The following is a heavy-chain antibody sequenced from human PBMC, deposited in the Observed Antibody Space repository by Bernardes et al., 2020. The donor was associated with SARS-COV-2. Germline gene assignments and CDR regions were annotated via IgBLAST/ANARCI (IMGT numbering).Heavy chain of an antibody. D-gene: IGHD3-10*01. V-gene: IGHV1-18*01. J-gene: IGHJ6*02. CDR3: TRESSGTYYYGMDV. Sequence: ASVKVSCKASGYTFTSYSINWVRQAPGQGLEWMGWTSPHNGNTNYAQRLQGRLTMTTDTSTRTAYMELRSLGSDDTAVYYCTRESSGTYYYGMDVWGQGTTVTVSS. CDR1: GYTFTSYS. CDR2: TSPHNGNT.